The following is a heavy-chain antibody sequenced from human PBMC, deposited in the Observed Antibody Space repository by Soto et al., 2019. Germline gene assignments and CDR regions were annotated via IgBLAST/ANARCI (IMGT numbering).Heavy chain of an antibody. J-gene: IGHJ4*02. D-gene: IGHD3-10*01. CDR2: IYYSGST. Sequence: SETLSLTGTGSGGSISSGYYYWSWIRQPPGKGLEWIGYIYYSGSTYYNPSLKSRVTISVDTSKNQFSLKLSSVTAADTAVYYCARVGEFRAADVAFDYLGQGNLVTFSS. CDR1: GGSISSGYYY. V-gene: IGHV4-30-4*01. CDR3: ARVGEFRAADVAFDY.